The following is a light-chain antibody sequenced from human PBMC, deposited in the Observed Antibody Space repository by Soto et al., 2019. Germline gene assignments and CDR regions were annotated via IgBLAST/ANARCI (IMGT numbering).Light chain of an antibody. CDR3: QQYGSSLFT. CDR1: QDISDY. V-gene: IGKV1-27*01. J-gene: IGKJ3*01. Sequence: DIQMTQSPSSLSASVGDRVTITCRASQDISDYLAWYQQKPGQVPKLLISAASTLQSGVPSRFRGSASGTDFTLTITGLQPDDFAVYYCQQYGSSLFTFGPGTKVDIK. CDR2: AAS.